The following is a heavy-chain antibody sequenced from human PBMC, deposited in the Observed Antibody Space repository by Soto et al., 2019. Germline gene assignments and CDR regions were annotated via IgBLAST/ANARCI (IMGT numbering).Heavy chain of an antibody. CDR1: GFTFSSYE. J-gene: IGHJ4*02. Sequence: GGSLRLSCAASGFTFSSYEMNWVRQAPGKGLEWVSYISSSDSTIYYADSVKGRFTVSRDNAKNSLFLQMNSLRAEDTAVYYCATDHLNSASFDYWGQGTLVTVSS. V-gene: IGHV3-48*03. D-gene: IGHD1-26*01. CDR3: ATDHLNSASFDY. CDR2: ISSSDSTI.